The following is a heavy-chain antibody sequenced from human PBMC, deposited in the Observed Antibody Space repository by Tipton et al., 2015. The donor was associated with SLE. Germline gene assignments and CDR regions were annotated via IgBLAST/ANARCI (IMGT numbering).Heavy chain of an antibody. D-gene: IGHD3-3*01. CDR3: ANQYYDFWSGYSLY. CDR1: GGSISSGSYY. J-gene: IGHJ4*02. V-gene: IGHV4-61*02. Sequence: LRLSCTVSGGSISSGSYYWSWIRQPAGKGLEWIGRIYTSGSTNYNPSLKSRVTISVDTSKNQFSLKLSSVTAADTAVYYCANQYYDFWSGYSLYGGQGTLVTVSS. CDR2: IYTSGST.